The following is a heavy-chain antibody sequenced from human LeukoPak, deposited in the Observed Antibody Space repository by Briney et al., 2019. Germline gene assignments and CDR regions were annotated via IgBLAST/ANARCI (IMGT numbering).Heavy chain of an antibody. D-gene: IGHD2-21*01. V-gene: IGHV4-4*07. CDR2: IYTSGST. Sequence: SETLSLTCTVSGGSISSYYWSWIRQPAGKGLEWIGRIYTSGSTNYNPSLKSRVTMPVDTSKNQFSLKLSSVTAADTAVYYCARVVIAIGENWFDPWGQGTLVTVSS. CDR3: ARVVIAIGENWFDP. CDR1: GGSISSYY. J-gene: IGHJ5*02.